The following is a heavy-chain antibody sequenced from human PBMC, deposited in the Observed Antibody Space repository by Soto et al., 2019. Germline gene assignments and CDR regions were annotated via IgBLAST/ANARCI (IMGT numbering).Heavy chain of an antibody. Sequence: ASVKVSYKASGYTFTSYDINWVRQATGQGLEWMGWMNPNSGNTGYAQKFQGRVTMTRNTSISTAYMELSSLRSEDTAVYYCARGRIAVAGTCLGYWGQGTLVTV. CDR3: ARGRIAVAGTCLGY. CDR2: MNPNSGNT. V-gene: IGHV1-8*01. CDR1: GYTFTSYD. J-gene: IGHJ4*02. D-gene: IGHD6-19*01.